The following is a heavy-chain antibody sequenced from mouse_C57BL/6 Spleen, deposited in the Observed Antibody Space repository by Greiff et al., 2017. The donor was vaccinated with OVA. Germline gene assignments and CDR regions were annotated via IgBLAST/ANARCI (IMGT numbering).Heavy chain of an antibody. CDR2: SSSGSSTI. J-gene: IGHJ3*01. Sequence: EVKLMESGGGLVKPGGSLKLSCAASGFTFSDYGMHWVRQVPEKGLEWVAYSSSGSSTIYYADTVKGRFTISRDNAKNTLFLQMTSLRSEDTAMYYCASQAWFACWGQGTLVTVSA. CDR3: ASQAWFAC. CDR1: GFTFSDYG. D-gene: IGHD3-2*02. V-gene: IGHV5-17*01.